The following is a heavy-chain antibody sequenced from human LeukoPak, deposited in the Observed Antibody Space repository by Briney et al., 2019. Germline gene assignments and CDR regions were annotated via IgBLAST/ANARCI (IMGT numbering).Heavy chain of an antibody. J-gene: IGHJ4*02. CDR3: ARDNPYGSGTDY. V-gene: IGHV4-59*12. CDR1: GGSISSYY. Sequence: SETLSLTCTVSGGSISSYYWSWIRQPPGKGLEWIGSIYYSGNTYYNMSLKSRVTISIDTSKNQFSLKVNSVTAADTAVYYCARDNPYGSGTDYWGQGTLVTVSS. D-gene: IGHD3-10*01. CDR2: IYYSGNT.